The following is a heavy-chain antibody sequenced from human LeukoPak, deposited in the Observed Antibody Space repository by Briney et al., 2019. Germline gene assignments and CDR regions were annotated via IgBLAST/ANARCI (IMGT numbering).Heavy chain of an antibody. J-gene: IGHJ6*03. CDR2: INHSGST. CDR1: SGSFSGYY. V-gene: IGHV4-34*01. D-gene: IGHD3-22*01. CDR3: AGGGSKRDYYDSSGYYYYYYMDV. Sequence: SETLSLTCAVYSGSFSGYYWSWIRQPPGKGLEWIGEINHSGSTYYNPSLKSRVTISVDTSKNQFSLNLSSVTAADTAVYYCAGGGSKRDYYDSSGYYYYYYMDVWGKGTTVTVSS.